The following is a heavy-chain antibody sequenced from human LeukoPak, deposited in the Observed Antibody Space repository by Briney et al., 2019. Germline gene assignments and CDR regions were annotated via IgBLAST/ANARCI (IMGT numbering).Heavy chain of an antibody. CDR2: IYSGGST. V-gene: IGHV3-53*01. D-gene: IGHD3-10*01. J-gene: IGHJ4*02. Sequence: PGGSLRLSCAASGFTVSSNYMSWVRQAPGKGLEGGSVIYSGGSTYYADSVKGRFAISRDNSKNTLYLQMNSLRAEDTAVYYCARARPYYYGSGSSPPLGYWGQGTLVTVSS. CDR3: ARARPYYYGSGSSPPLGY. CDR1: GFTVSSNY.